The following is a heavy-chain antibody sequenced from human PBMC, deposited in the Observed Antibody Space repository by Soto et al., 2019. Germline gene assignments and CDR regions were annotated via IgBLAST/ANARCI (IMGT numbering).Heavy chain of an antibody. V-gene: IGHV1-69*13. CDR2: IIPIFGTA. CDR1: GGTFSSYA. D-gene: IGHD6-13*01. J-gene: IGHJ6*02. Sequence: ASVKVSCKASGGTFSSYAISWVRQAPGQGLEWMGGIIPIFGTANYAQKFQGRVTITADESTSTAYMELSSLRSEDTAVYYCARVVSDAAAGPPNPYYYYYYGMDVWGQGTTVTVSS. CDR3: ARVVSDAAAGPPNPYYYYYYGMDV.